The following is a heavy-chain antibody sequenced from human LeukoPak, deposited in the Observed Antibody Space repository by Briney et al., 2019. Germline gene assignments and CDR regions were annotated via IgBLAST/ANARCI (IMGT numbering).Heavy chain of an antibody. CDR1: GYTFTSYD. CDR3: ASGDGVVVPAAIWDAFDI. CDR2: MNPNSGNT. V-gene: IGHV1-8*03. J-gene: IGHJ3*02. D-gene: IGHD2-2*02. Sequence: ASVKVSCKASGYTFTSYDINWVRQATGQGLEWMGWMNPNSGNTGYAQKFQGRVTITRNTSISTAYMELSSPRSEDTAVYYCASGDGVVVPAAIWDAFDIWGQGTMVTVSS.